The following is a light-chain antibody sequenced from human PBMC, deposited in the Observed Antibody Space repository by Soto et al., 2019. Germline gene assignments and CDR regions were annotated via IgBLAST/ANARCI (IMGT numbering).Light chain of an antibody. CDR1: QSVDND. Sequence: EIVMTQSPATLSVSPGDRATLSCRASQSVDNDLAWYQQKPGQPPRLLIYDASTRATGIPARFSGSGFGTDFTLTISRLEPEDFALYYCQHYAGGSRITFGQGTRLEI. V-gene: IGKV3D-15*01. J-gene: IGKJ5*01. CDR3: QHYAGGSRIT. CDR2: DAS.